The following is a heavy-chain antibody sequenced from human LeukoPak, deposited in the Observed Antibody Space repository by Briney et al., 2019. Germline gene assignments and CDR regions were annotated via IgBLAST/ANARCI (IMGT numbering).Heavy chain of an antibody. V-gene: IGHV1-24*01. Sequence: ASVKVSCKVSGYIFSELSMHWVRQAPGQGLEWMGGFNPEDDETFYAQKFQGRVTLTADPSRATAYMELASLRSEDTAMYYCVTEGYCTSDSCYVHWGQGTLVTVSS. D-gene: IGHD2-2*01. CDR1: GYIFSELS. J-gene: IGHJ4*02. CDR3: VTEGYCTSDSCYVH. CDR2: FNPEDDET.